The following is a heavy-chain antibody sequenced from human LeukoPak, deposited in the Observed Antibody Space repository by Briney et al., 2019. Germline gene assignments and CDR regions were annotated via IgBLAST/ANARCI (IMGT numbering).Heavy chain of an antibody. Sequence: SETLSLTCTVSGVSISSSSYYWGWIRQPPGKGLEWIGSIYYSGSTYYNPSLKSRVTISVDTSKNQFSLKLSSVTAADTAVYYCARHGITMVRGVVSWFDPWGQGTLVTVSS. CDR3: ARHGITMVRGVVSWFDP. CDR1: GVSISSSSYY. J-gene: IGHJ5*02. CDR2: IYYSGST. V-gene: IGHV4-39*01. D-gene: IGHD3-10*01.